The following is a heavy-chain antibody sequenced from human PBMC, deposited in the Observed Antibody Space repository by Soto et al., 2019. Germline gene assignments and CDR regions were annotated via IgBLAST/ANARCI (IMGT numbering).Heavy chain of an antibody. Sequence: SQTLSLTCAISGDSVSSNDATWDWIRQSPSRGLEWLGRTYYRSKWYIDYAVSVKSRITINPDPSNNQLSLKLTSATAADTAIYYCATLPAGETVEDWYFDLWGRGTLVTVSS. CDR1: GDSVSSNDAT. CDR2: TYYRSKWYI. D-gene: IGHD3-16*01. V-gene: IGHV6-1*01. J-gene: IGHJ2*01. CDR3: ATLPAGETVEDWYFDL.